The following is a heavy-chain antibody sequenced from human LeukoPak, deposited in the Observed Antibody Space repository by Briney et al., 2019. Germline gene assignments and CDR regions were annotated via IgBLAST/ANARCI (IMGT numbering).Heavy chain of an antibody. Sequence: GSSVKVSCKASGGTFSSYAISWVRQAPGQGLEWMGGIIPIFGTANYAQKFQGRVTITADESTSTAYMELSSLRPEDTAVYYCARSQEYYYDSSGPILVWFDPWGQGTLVTVSS. CDR2: IIPIFGTA. D-gene: IGHD3-22*01. CDR3: ARSQEYYYDSSGPILVWFDP. J-gene: IGHJ5*02. V-gene: IGHV1-69*01. CDR1: GGTFSSYA.